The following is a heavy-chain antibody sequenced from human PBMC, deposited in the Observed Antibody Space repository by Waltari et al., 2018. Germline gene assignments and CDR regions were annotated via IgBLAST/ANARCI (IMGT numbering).Heavy chain of an antibody. CDR3: ARGKVVGATNDAFDI. Sequence: QVQLQQWGAGLLKPSETLSLTCAVYGGSFSGYYWSWIRQPPGKGLEWIGEINHSGSTNYNPSLKIRVTISVDTSKNQFSLKLSSVTAADTAVYYCARGKVVGATNDAFDIWGQGTMVTVSS. D-gene: IGHD1-26*01. J-gene: IGHJ3*02. CDR1: GGSFSGYY. CDR2: INHSGST. V-gene: IGHV4-34*01.